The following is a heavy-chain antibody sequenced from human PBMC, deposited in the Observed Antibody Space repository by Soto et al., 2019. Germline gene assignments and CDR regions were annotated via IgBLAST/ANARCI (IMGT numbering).Heavy chain of an antibody. CDR3: AGDPYYYGSAF. V-gene: IGHV3-11*01. D-gene: IGHD3-10*01. J-gene: IGHJ4*02. CDR1: GFRCSDHY. Sequence: PGRSMRLSCAASGFRCSDHYVTWIRQAPGKGLEWVAKISSSGTTMYYADAVKGRFTVSRDNAKNSLYLQMNSLRAEDTAVYSCAGDPYYYGSAFWGQGTLVTVSS. CDR2: ISSSGTTM.